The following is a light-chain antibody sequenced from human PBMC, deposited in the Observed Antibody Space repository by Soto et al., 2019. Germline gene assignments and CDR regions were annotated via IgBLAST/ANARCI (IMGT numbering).Light chain of an antibody. CDR3: QQYNHYCA. CDR2: DAS. Sequence: DIQMTQSPSTLSASVGDRVTITCRASQNINGWLAWYQQKPGKAPKLLIYDASSLGSGVPSRFSGSGFGTDFTLTISSLQPDDFATYYCQQYNHYCALGQGTTVEIK. CDR1: QNINGW. V-gene: IGKV1-5*01. J-gene: IGKJ1*01.